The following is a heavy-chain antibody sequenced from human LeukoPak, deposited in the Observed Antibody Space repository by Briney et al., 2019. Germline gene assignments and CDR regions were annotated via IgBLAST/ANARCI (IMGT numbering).Heavy chain of an antibody. D-gene: IGHD6-13*01. CDR3: AKDHRRIAAAQDY. CDR1: GFTFSDYY. J-gene: IGHJ4*02. V-gene: IGHV3-30*02. Sequence: GGSLRLSCAASGFTFSDYYMSWIRQAPGKGLEWVAVIWYDGSNKYYADSVKGRFTISRDNSKNTLYLQMNSLRAEDTAVYYCAKDHRRIAAAQDYWGQGTLVTVSS. CDR2: IWYDGSNK.